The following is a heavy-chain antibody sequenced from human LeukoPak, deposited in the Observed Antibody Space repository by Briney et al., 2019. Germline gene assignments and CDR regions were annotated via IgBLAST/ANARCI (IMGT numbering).Heavy chain of an antibody. Sequence: SETLSLTCTVSGGSISSSSYYWGWIRQPPGKGLEWIGSIYYSGSTYYNPSLKSRVTISVDTSKNQFSLKLSSVTAADTAVYYCARNFHGYSYGYYYYYYMDVWGKGTTVTVSS. CDR3: ARNFHGYSYGYYYYYYMDV. CDR2: IYYSGST. D-gene: IGHD5-18*01. CDR1: GGSISSSSYY. V-gene: IGHV4-39*07. J-gene: IGHJ6*03.